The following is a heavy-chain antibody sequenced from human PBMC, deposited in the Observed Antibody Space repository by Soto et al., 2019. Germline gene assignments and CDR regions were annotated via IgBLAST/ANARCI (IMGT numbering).Heavy chain of an antibody. V-gene: IGHV3-23*01. Sequence: EVQLLESGGGLVQPGGSLRLSCAASEFSFGGYAMSWVRQAPGKGLEWVSSISGSGASAFYAASVRGRFTISRDNTGNTVSRQMNSLRAEDTALYYCAKGSRGYTTYYFDYWGQGTRITVSS. J-gene: IGHJ4*02. D-gene: IGHD5-18*01. CDR2: ISGSGASA. CDR1: EFSFGGYA. CDR3: AKGSRGYTTYYFDY.